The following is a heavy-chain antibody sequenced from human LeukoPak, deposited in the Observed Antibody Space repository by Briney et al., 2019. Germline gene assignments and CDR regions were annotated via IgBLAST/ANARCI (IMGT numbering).Heavy chain of an antibody. D-gene: IGHD1-1*01. CDR3: ARWRGRQSEFDY. Sequence: GGSLRLSCAASGLIFSIYRMSWVRQAPGRGLEWVAHIKEDESDEYYVDSVRGRFTASRDNAKNSVNLQMNSLRVEDTAVYYCARWRGRQSEFDYWGQGTLVTVSS. V-gene: IGHV3-7*01. CDR2: IKEDESDE. CDR1: GLIFSIYR. J-gene: IGHJ4*02.